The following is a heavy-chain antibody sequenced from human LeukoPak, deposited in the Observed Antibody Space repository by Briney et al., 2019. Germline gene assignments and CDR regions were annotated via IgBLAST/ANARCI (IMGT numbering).Heavy chain of an antibody. J-gene: IGHJ6*02. D-gene: IGHD6-6*01. CDR2: IYYSGSS. CDR1: VDSIRGYY. Sequence: ETLSLTCTVSVDSIRGYYGSWIRQPPGKGLEWIGYIYYSGSSNYNSSPKTRVTISVDTAKNLFYLQLSSVNAADTAVSSCASARTDYESGLAVWGPGTPVTVSS. CDR3: ASARTDYESGLAV. V-gene: IGHV4-59*01.